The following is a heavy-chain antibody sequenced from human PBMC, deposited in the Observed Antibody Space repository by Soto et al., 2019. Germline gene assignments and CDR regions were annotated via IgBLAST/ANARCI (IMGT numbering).Heavy chain of an antibody. CDR2: IYYSGST. Sequence: SETLSLTCTVSGGSISSGGYYWSWIRQHPGKGLEWIGYIYYSGSTYYNPSLKSRVTISVDTSKNQFSLKLSSVTAADTAVYYCARDSRSTVTFYYYYGMDVWGQGTTVTVSS. D-gene: IGHD4-4*01. CDR1: GGSISSGGYY. CDR3: ARDSRSTVTFYYYYGMDV. V-gene: IGHV4-31*03. J-gene: IGHJ6*02.